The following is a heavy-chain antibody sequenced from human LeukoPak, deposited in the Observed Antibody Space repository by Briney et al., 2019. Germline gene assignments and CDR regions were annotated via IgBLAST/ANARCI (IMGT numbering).Heavy chain of an antibody. D-gene: IGHD2-2*01. CDR1: GGTFSSYA. CDR2: IIPILGIA. Sequence: GASVKVSCKASGGTFSSYAISWVRQAPGQGLEWMGRIIPILGIANYAQKFQGRVTITADKSTSTAYMELSSLRSEDTAVYYCARAYCSSTSCPYDAFDIWGQGTMVTVSS. V-gene: IGHV1-69*04. CDR3: ARAYCSSTSCPYDAFDI. J-gene: IGHJ3*02.